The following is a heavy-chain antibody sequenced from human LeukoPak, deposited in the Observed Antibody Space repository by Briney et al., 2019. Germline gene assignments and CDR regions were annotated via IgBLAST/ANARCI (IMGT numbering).Heavy chain of an antibody. CDR1: GGSISSSSYY. CDR3: SRENGAFSPFGY. V-gene: IGHV4-39*02. Sequence: PSETLSLTCTVSGGSISSSSYYWGWIRQPPGKGLEWIGSIYYSGNTYYNPSLKSRGTISVDTSKNQFSLKLSSVTAADTAVDYCSRENGAFSPFGYWGQGTLVTVPS. D-gene: IGHD2-8*01. CDR2: IYYSGNT. J-gene: IGHJ4*02.